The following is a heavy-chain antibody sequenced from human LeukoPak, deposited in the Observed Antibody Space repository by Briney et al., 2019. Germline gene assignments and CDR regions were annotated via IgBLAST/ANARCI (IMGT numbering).Heavy chain of an antibody. CDR3: ARDRVTMVRALMDV. V-gene: IGHV3-21*01. Sequence: GGSLRLSCAASVFTFSSYSMNWVRQAPGKGLEWVSSISSSSSYIYYADSVKGRFTIPRDNAKNSLYLQMNSLRAEDTAVYYCARDRVTMVRALMDVWGKGTTVTVSS. CDR2: ISSSSSYI. CDR1: VFTFSSYS. J-gene: IGHJ6*03. D-gene: IGHD3-10*01.